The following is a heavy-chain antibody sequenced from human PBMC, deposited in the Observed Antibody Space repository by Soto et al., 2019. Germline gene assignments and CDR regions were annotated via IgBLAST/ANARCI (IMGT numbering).Heavy chain of an antibody. CDR2: ISSSGSTI. CDR3: ARDLRMVYAIDFDY. V-gene: IGHV3-48*02. D-gene: IGHD2-8*01. Sequence: EVQLVESGGGLVQPGGSLRLSCVASGFTFSSYSMNWVRQAPGKGLEWVSYISSSGSTIYYADSVKGRFTISRDNAKNSLYLQMNSLRDEDTAVYYCARDLRMVYAIDFDYWGQGTLVTVSS. CDR1: GFTFSSYS. J-gene: IGHJ4*02.